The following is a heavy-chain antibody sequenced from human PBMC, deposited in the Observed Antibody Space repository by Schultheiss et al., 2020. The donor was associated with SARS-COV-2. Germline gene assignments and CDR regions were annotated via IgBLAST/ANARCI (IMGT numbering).Heavy chain of an antibody. D-gene: IGHD6-13*01. CDR2: ISYDGSNK. V-gene: IGHV3-30*03. J-gene: IGHJ4*02. Sequence: GESLKISCAASGFTFSSYGMHWVRQAPGKGLEWVAVISYDGSNKYYADFVKGRFTISRDNSKNTLYLQMNSLRAEDTAVYYCARGGSSCDYWGQGTLVTVSS. CDR1: GFTFSSYG. CDR3: ARGGSSCDY.